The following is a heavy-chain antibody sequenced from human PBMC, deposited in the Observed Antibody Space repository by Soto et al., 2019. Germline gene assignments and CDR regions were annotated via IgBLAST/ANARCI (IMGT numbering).Heavy chain of an antibody. D-gene: IGHD3-9*01. J-gene: IGHJ4*02. CDR2: IIPIFGTA. CDR1: GGTFSSYA. CDR3: ARGTGTWDYYILTGYSSSDY. Sequence: QVQLVQSGAEVNKPGSSVKVSCKASGGTFSSYAISWVRQAPGQGLEWMGGIIPIFGTAHYAQKFQGRVTINTDESTSTAYMELSSLRSEATAVYYCARGTGTWDYYILTGYSSSDYWCQGTLVTVSS. V-gene: IGHV1-69*05.